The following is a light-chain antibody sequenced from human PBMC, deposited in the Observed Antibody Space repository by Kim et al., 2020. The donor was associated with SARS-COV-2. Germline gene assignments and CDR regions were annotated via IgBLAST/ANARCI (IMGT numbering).Light chain of an antibody. J-gene: IGLJ2*01. CDR3: QSYDSSNVV. Sequence: GKPVPSSCTRSSGSIASNYVQWYQQRPGSAPTTVIYEDNQRPSGGPDRFSGSIDSSSNSASLTISGLKTEDEADYYCQSYDSSNVVFGGGTQLTVL. V-gene: IGLV6-57*03. CDR2: EDN. CDR1: SGSIASNY.